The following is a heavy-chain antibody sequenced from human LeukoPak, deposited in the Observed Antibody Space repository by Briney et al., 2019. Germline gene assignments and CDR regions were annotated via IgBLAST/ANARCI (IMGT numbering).Heavy chain of an antibody. Sequence: ASVKVSCKASGYTFTGYDINWVRQATGQGLEWMGWMNPNSGNTGYAQKFQGRVTMTRNTSISTAYMELSSLRSEDTAVYYCASLKDSSGYRFDYWGQGTLVTVSS. CDR2: MNPNSGNT. J-gene: IGHJ4*02. CDR3: ASLKDSSGYRFDY. CDR1: GYTFTGYD. V-gene: IGHV1-8*01. D-gene: IGHD3-22*01.